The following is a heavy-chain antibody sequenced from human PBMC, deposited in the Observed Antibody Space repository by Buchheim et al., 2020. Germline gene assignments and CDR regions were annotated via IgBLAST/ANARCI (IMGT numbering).Heavy chain of an antibody. D-gene: IGHD3-10*01. V-gene: IGHV3-48*04. CDR3: ARDLGGSGSYYNSAFYYYYYGMDV. CDR2: ISSSSSTI. CDR1: GFTFSSYS. J-gene: IGHJ6*02. Sequence: EVQLVESGGGLVQPGGSLRLSCAASGFTFSSYSMNWVRQAPGKGLEWVSYISSSSSTIYFADSVNGRFTISRDNAMNSLSLQMNRLRAEDTAVYYCARDLGGSGSYYNSAFYYYYYGMDVWGQGTT.